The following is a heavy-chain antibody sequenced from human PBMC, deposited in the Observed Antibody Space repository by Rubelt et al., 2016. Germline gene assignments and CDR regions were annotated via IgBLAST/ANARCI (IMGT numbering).Heavy chain of an antibody. CDR2: INWNGGST. J-gene: IGHJ4*02. D-gene: IGHD1-26*01. CDR1: GFSFSSCG. Sequence: GGGVVQPGGSLRLSCAASGFSFSSCGMHWVRQAPGKGLEWVSGINWNGGSTGYADSVKGRFTISRDNAKNSLYLQMNSLRAEDTALYYCAKDRSYGGFDYWGQGTLVTVSS. CDR3: AKDRSYGGFDY. V-gene: IGHV3-20*04.